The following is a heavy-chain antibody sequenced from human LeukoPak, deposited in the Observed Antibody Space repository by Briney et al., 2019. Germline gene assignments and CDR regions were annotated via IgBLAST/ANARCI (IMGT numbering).Heavy chain of an antibody. Sequence: GGSLRLSCEASGFIFSSYWMSWVRQAPGKGLEWVANIKQDGSERYYVDSVKGRFTISRDNAKNSLYLQMNSLRAEDTAVYYCARGWSRLYYFDYWGQGTLVTVSS. D-gene: IGHD1-1*01. CDR2: IKQDGSER. V-gene: IGHV3-7*01. CDR3: ARGWSRLYYFDY. J-gene: IGHJ4*02. CDR1: GFIFSSYW.